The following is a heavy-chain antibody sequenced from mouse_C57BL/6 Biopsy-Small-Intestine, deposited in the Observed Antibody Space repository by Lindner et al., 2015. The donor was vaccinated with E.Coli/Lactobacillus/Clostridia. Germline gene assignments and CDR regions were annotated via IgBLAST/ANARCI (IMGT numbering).Heavy chain of an antibody. CDR1: GYNFIDFY. J-gene: IGHJ4*01. V-gene: IGHV14-2*02. CDR3: ARDYNGYNRFDF. CDR2: IYPRDGDT. D-gene: IGHD1-2*01. Sequence: SVKVSCKTSGYNFIDFYIHWVRQAPGQGLEWMGWIYPRDGDTNYAPKFRGRVTMTRETSTNTVAVELHSLKSDDTAVYFCARDYNGYNRFDFWGQGSLVTVSA.